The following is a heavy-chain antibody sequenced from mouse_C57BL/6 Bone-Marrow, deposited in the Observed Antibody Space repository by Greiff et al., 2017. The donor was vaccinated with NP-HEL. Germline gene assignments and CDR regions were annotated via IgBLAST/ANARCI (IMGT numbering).Heavy chain of an antibody. CDR1: GFNIKDDY. D-gene: IGHD1-1*01. Sequence: EVQLQQSGAELVRPGASVKLSCTASGFNIKDDYMHWVKQRPEQGLEWIGWIDPENGDTEYASKFQGKATITADTSSNTAYLQLSSLTSEDTAVYYCSPLHGSSFAYWGQGTLVTVSA. J-gene: IGHJ3*01. V-gene: IGHV14-4*01. CDR3: SPLHGSSFAY. CDR2: IDPENGDT.